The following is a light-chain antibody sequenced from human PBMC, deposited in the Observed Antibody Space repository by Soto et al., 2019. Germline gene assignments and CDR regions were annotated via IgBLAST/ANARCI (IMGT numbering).Light chain of an antibody. Sequence: EIVLTQSPATLSLTPGERATLSCRASQSVSSYLAWYQQKPGQAPRLLIYDASNRATGIPARFSGSGSGTDFTLTISSLEPEDFAVYYCQQYNYWPRTFGQGTRVEI. J-gene: IGKJ1*01. CDR1: QSVSSY. V-gene: IGKV3-11*01. CDR3: QQYNYWPRT. CDR2: DAS.